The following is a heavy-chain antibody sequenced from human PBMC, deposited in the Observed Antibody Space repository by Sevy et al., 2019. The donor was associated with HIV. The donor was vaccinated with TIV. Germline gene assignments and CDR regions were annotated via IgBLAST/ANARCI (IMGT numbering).Heavy chain of an antibody. J-gene: IGHJ6*03. CDR3: ARVQEKLPAGKKYYYIDV. CDR2: IKEDGSEK. D-gene: IGHD2-2*01. CDR1: GFTFSRYW. V-gene: IGHV3-7*01. Sequence: GGSLRLSCAASGFTFSRYWMSWVRQAPGKGLEWVANIKEDGSEKYYVDSVKGRFTISRDNAKNSLYLQMNSLRAEDTAVYYCARVQEKLPAGKKYYYIDVWGKGTPVTVSS.